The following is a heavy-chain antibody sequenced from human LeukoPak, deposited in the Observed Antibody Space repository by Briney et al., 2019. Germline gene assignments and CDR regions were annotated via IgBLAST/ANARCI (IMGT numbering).Heavy chain of an antibody. D-gene: IGHD1-26*01. CDR2: IIPIFGIG. Sequence: GASVKVSCKASGGTFSTYAINWVRQAPGQGLQWMGGIIPIFGIGKYAQRFQGRVTITADESTSTAYIEASSLESEDTAVYYCARGAKSGSYRNFDYWGQGTVVTVSP. V-gene: IGHV1-69*13. CDR1: GGTFSTYA. CDR3: ARGAKSGSYRNFDY. J-gene: IGHJ4*02.